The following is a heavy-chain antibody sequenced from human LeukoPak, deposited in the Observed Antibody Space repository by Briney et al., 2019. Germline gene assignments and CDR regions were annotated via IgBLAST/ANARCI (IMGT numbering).Heavy chain of an antibody. CDR2: IGGSDGNK. CDR3: GGLSGTFGVTSRVLGA. J-gene: IGHJ5*02. V-gene: IGHV3-23*01. CDR1: VLTFTTYA. Sequence: PRRSLTLSHAASVLTFTTYAMTSVRQAPGTGLEWVSAIGGSDGNKYYADSVKRGFTTSRYNSKNTLFQLMNNRGAEDTAPYYGGGLSGTFGVTSRVLGAWGQGTLLNGSS. D-gene: IGHD3-16*01.